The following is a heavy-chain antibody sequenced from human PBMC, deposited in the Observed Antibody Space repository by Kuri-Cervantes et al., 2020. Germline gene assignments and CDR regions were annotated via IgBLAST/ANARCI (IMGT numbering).Heavy chain of an antibody. CDR1: GFTFGYYG. D-gene: IGHD5-18*01. V-gene: IGHV3-33*01. J-gene: IGHJ3*02. Sequence: GGSLRLSCAASGFTFGYYGMHWVRQAPGKGLEWVASLWSDGNKKYYADSVKGRFTVSRDNSKNTLYLQMNSLGAEDTAVYYCARGFGYREAFDIWGQGTMVTVSS. CDR2: LWSDGNKK. CDR3: ARGFGYREAFDI.